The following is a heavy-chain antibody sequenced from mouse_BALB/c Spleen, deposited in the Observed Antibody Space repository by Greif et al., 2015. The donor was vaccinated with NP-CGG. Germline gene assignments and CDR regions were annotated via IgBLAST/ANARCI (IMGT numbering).Heavy chain of an antibody. CDR2: INPSTGYT. V-gene: IGHV1-7*01. J-gene: IGHJ3*01. CDR3: AKQYGNTAWFAY. D-gene: IGHD2-10*02. CDR1: GYTFTSYW. Sequence: QVQLQQSGAELAKPGASVKMSCKASGYTFTSYWMHWVKQRPGQGLEWIGYINPSTGYTEYNQKFKDKATLTADKSSSAAYRQLSSLTSEDSAVYYCAKQYGNTAWFAYWGQGTLVTVSA.